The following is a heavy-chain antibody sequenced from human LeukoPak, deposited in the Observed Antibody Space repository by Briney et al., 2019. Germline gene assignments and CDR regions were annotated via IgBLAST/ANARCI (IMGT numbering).Heavy chain of an antibody. J-gene: IGHJ4*02. CDR2: IYSGGDT. CDR3: ARGGAARTAGH. D-gene: IGHD6-6*01. Sequence: PGGSLRLSCAASGFTVRSNYVSWVRQAPGKGLEWVSVIYSGGDTYYADSVKGRFTLSRDNSKNLLYLQMNSLRAEDTAVYYCARGGAARTAGHWGQGTLVTVSS. CDR1: GFTVRSNY. V-gene: IGHV3-53*01.